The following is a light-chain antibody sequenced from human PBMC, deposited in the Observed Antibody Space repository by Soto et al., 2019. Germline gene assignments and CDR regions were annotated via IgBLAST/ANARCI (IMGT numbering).Light chain of an antibody. CDR3: QSYDSSLSGAV. CDR2: GNS. Sequence: QSVLTQPPSVSGAPGQRVTISCTGSSSNIGAGYDVHWYQQLPGTAPKLLIYGNSNRPSGVPDRFSGSKSGTXASLAITGLQAEDEADYYCQSYDSSLSGAVFGGGTKLTV. J-gene: IGLJ2*01. V-gene: IGLV1-40*01. CDR1: SSNIGAGYD.